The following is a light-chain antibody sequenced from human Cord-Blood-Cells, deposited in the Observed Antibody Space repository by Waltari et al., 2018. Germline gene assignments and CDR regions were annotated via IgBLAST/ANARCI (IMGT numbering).Light chain of an antibody. J-gene: IGLJ2*01. CDR2: DVS. V-gene: IGLV2-14*01. Sequence: SVLTQPASVPGSPGPSITISCTVTSSDVGGDNYVSWYQQHPGKAPKLMIYDVSHRPSGVSNRVSGSKSGNTASLTISGLQAEDEADYYCSSYTSSSTVVFGGGTKLTVL. CDR3: SSYTSSSTVV. CDR1: SSDVGGDNY.